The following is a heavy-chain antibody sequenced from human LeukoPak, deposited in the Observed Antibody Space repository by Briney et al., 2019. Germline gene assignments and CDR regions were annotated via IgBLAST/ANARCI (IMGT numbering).Heavy chain of an antibody. CDR3: AKGIYTVTFTKLVDY. D-gene: IGHD4-17*01. J-gene: IGHJ4*02. CDR1: GFTFSSYG. Sequence: GGSLRLSCAASGFTFSSYGMHWGRQAPGKGLEWVAFIRYDGSNKYYADSVKGRFTISRDNSKNTLYLQMNSLRAEDTAVYYCAKGIYTVTFTKLVDYWGQGTLVTVSS. V-gene: IGHV3-30*02. CDR2: IRYDGSNK.